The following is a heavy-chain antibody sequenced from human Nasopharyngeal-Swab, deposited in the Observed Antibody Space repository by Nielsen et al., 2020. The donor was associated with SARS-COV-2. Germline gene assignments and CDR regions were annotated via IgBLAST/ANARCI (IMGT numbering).Heavy chain of an antibody. Sequence: ASVKVSCKAPGYIFNDHFIHWVRQAPGQGLEWMGIINPSGTSTTHAQRFQGRVTMTRDTSTRTVHMELSSLRSGDTAVYYCARAAIDPHFDLWGPGTLVTVSS. J-gene: IGHJ4*02. V-gene: IGHV1-46*02. CDR2: INPSGTST. D-gene: IGHD5-24*01. CDR1: GYIFNDHF. CDR3: ARAAIDPHFDL.